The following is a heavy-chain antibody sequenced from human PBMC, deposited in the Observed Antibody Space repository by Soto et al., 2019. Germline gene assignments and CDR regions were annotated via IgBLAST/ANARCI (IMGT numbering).Heavy chain of an antibody. CDR2: IYASGGT. V-gene: IGHV4-4*07. D-gene: IGHD2-2*01. CDR3: AREDCSTTSCLYGVDV. Sequence: SETLSLTCTVSGGSIGSYYWNWIRQPAGKGLEWIGRIYASGGTNYNPSLKSRVTMSVDTSKNQLSLKLSTVTAADTAAYYCAREDCSTTSCLYGVDVWGQGTTVTVSS. J-gene: IGHJ6*02. CDR1: GGSIGSYY.